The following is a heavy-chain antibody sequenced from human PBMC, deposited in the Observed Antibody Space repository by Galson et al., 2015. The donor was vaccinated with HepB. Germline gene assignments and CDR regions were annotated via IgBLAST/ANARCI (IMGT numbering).Heavy chain of an antibody. D-gene: IGHD6-19*01. J-gene: IGHJ4*02. V-gene: IGHV3-30-3*01. CDR1: GFTFSSYA. CDR3: ASQDITVAGTDY. CDR2: ISYDGSNK. Sequence: SLRLSCAASGFTFSSYAMHWVRQAPGKGLEWVAVISYDGSNKYYADSVKGRFTISRDNSKNTLYLQMNSLRAEDTAVYYCASQDITVAGTDYWGQGTLVTVSS.